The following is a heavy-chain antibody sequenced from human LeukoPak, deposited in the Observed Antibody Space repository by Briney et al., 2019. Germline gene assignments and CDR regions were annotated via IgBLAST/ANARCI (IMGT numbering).Heavy chain of an antibody. Sequence: PSETLSLTCAVYGGSFSGYYWSWIRQPPGKGLEWIGEINHSGSTNYNPSLKSRVTISVDTSKNQLSLKLSSVTAADTAVYYCARGTMIVVVTAKRNWFDPWGQGTLVTVSS. CDR3: ARGTMIVVVTAKRNWFDP. CDR1: GGSFSGYY. V-gene: IGHV4-34*01. D-gene: IGHD3-22*01. CDR2: INHSGST. J-gene: IGHJ5*02.